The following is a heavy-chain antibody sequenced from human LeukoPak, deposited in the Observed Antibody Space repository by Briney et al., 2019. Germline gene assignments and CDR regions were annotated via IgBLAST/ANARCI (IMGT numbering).Heavy chain of an antibody. Sequence: GASVKVSCKASGYTFTSYAMNWVRQAPGQGLEWMGWINTNTGNPTYAQGFTGRFVFSLDTSVSTAYLQISSLKAKDTAVYYCARVESSGSYYNAPNWGQGTLVTVSS. J-gene: IGHJ4*02. CDR2: INTNTGNP. CDR1: GYTFTSYA. V-gene: IGHV7-4-1*02. CDR3: ARVESSGSYYNAPN. D-gene: IGHD3-10*01.